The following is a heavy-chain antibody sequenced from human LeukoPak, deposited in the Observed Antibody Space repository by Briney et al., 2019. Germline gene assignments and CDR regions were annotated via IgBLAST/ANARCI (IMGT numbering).Heavy chain of an antibody. CDR2: IRYDGSNK. D-gene: IGHD2-2*01. Sequence: PGGSLRLSCAASGFTFSSYGMHWVRQAPGKGLEWVAFIRYDGSNKYYADSVKGRFTTSRDNSKNTLYLQMNSLRAEDTAVYYCAKIIVVVPAATDFFDYWGQGTLVTVSS. V-gene: IGHV3-30*02. CDR3: AKIIVVVPAATDFFDY. CDR1: GFTFSSYG. J-gene: IGHJ4*02.